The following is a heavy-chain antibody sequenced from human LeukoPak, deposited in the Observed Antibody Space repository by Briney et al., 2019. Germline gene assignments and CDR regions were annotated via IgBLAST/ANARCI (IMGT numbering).Heavy chain of an antibody. CDR1: GYTFTVYY. J-gene: IGHJ4*02. CDR3: ARADSGYLYYFDY. Sequence: APVNVSCKASGYTFTVYYMHWVRQAPGQGLEGMGWINPNSGGTNYAQKFQGRVTMTRDTSISTAYMELSRLRSDDTAVYYCARADSGYLYYFDYWGQGTLVTVSS. V-gene: IGHV1-2*02. CDR2: INPNSGGT. D-gene: IGHD5-12*01.